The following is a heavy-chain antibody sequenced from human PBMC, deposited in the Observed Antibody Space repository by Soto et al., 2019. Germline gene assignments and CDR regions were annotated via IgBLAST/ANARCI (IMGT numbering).Heavy chain of an antibody. CDR2: ISDDGSNK. CDR1: GFTFSSDA. CDR3: ARGSGSYYRQFDY. Sequence: QVQLVESGGGVVQPGRSLRLSCAASGFTFSSDAMHWVRQAPGKGLEWVAVISDDGSNKYYADSVKGRFTISRDNSKNPMSLQMNSLRPEDTAVYYCARGSGSYYRQFDYWGQGTLVTVSS. V-gene: IGHV3-30*04. D-gene: IGHD1-26*01. J-gene: IGHJ4*02.